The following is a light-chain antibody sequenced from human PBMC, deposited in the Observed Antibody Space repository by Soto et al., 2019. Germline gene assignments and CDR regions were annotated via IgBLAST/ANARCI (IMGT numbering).Light chain of an antibody. V-gene: IGKV2-30*01. CDR3: QQYHIWPSWT. CDR1: QSLEFSDGDTY. J-gene: IGKJ1*01. CDR2: KVS. Sequence: PLSLPVALGQPASISCRSSQSLEFSDGDTYLNWFYQRPGQSPRRLIYKVSKRASGVPDRFSGSGSGTDFTLTISSLQSEDFAVYFCQQYHIWPSWTFGQGTKVDIK.